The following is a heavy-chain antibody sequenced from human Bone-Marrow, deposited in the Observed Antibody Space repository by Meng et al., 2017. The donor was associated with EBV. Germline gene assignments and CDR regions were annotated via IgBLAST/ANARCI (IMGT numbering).Heavy chain of an antibody. Sequence: QVQLVQCGAEVKKPGASVKVSCKGSGYTFSSFDSTWVRQATGRGLEWMGWMSPDSGKTGYAEKFQGRVTLTRDTSINTAYLELSSLTSEDTAVYYCARNLYGDGMRDYWGQGTLVTVPQ. CDR3: ARNLYGDGMRDY. CDR2: MSPDSGKT. CDR1: GYTFSSFD. V-gene: IGHV1-8*01. J-gene: IGHJ4*02. D-gene: IGHD2-21*02.